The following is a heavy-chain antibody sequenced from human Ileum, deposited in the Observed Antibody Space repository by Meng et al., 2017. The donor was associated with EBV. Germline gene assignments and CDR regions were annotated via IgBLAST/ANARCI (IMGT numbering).Heavy chain of an antibody. Sequence: PGSGPGLVKPSETLSLTCTVSGGSISSSSYYWGWIRQPPGKGLEWIGSIYYSGSTYYNPSLKSRVTISVDTSRNQFSLKLSSVTAADTAVYYCARSIVVVPAAIYYWGQGTLVTVSS. V-gene: IGHV4-39*01. CDR2: IYYSGST. J-gene: IGHJ4*02. D-gene: IGHD2-2*01. CDR1: GGSISSSSYY. CDR3: ARSIVVVPAAIYY.